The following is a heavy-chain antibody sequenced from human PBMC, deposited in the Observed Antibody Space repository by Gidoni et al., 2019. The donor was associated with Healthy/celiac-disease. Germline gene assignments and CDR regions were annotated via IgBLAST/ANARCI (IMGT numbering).Heavy chain of an antibody. D-gene: IGHD2-21*01. CDR2: ISWDGGST. J-gene: IGHJ4*02. Sequence: EVQLVESGGVVVQPGGSLRLSCAASGFTFDDYTMHWVRQAPGKGLEWVSLISWDGGSTYYADSVKGRFTISRDNSKNSLYLKMNSLRTEDTALYYCAKATRDSLDYWGQGTLVTVSS. CDR1: GFTFDDYT. CDR3: AKATRDSLDY. V-gene: IGHV3-43*01.